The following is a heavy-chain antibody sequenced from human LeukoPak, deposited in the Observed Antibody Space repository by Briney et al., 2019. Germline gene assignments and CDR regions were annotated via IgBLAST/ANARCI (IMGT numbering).Heavy chain of an antibody. D-gene: IGHD3-10*01. V-gene: IGHV4-59*12. CDR1: GGSISSYY. CDR3: ARVFADRGSTMIDY. CDR2: IYHSGST. J-gene: IGHJ4*02. Sequence: PSETLSLTCTVSGGSISSYYWSWIRQPPGKGLEWIGYIYHSGSTYYNPSLKSRVTISVDRSKNQFSLKLSSVTAADTAVYYCARVFADRGSTMIDYWGQGTLVTVSS.